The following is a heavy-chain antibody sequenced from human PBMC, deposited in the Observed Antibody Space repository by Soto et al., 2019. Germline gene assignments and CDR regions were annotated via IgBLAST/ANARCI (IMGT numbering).Heavy chain of an antibody. CDR2: IYYSGST. CDR1: GGSISSSSYY. D-gene: IGHD2-15*01. Sequence: QLQLQESGPGLVKPSETLSLTCTVSGGSISSSSYYWGWIRQPPGKGLEWIGSIYYSGSTYYNPSLKRRVTISVDTSENQFSLKLSSVTAADTAVYYCARHIVVVVAATPDWFDPWGQGTLVTVSS. J-gene: IGHJ5*02. CDR3: ARHIVVVVAATPDWFDP. V-gene: IGHV4-39*01.